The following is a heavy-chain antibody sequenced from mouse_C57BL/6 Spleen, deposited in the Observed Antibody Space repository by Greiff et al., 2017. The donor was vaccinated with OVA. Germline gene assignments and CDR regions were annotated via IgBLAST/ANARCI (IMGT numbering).Heavy chain of an antibody. Sequence: EVQLQQSGPELVKPGASVKISCKASGYTFTDYYMNWVKQSHGKSLEWIGDINPNNGGTSYNQKFKGKATLTVDKSSSTAYMELRSLTSEDSAVYYCARWDGNYFDYWGQGTTLTVSS. CDR1: GYTFTDYY. CDR3: ARWDGNYFDY. V-gene: IGHV1-26*01. CDR2: INPNNGGT. J-gene: IGHJ2*01. D-gene: IGHD2-1*01.